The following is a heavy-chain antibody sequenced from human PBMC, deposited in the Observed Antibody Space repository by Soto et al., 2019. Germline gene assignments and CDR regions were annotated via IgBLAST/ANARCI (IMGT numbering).Heavy chain of an antibody. D-gene: IGHD1-1*01. CDR1: GGSVTSGSHY. CDR3: AGDRGTGGTTNRFDP. V-gene: IGHV4-61*01. J-gene: IGHJ5*02. CDR2: LYYSGST. Sequence: QVQLQESGPGLVKSSETLSLTCTVSGGSVTSGSHYWTWMRQAPGKALEWIGCLYYSGSTNYNPSIRSRVTISVDTSKNQFSLRLTSVTAADPAVYYCAGDRGTGGTTNRFDPWGQGTLVTVSS.